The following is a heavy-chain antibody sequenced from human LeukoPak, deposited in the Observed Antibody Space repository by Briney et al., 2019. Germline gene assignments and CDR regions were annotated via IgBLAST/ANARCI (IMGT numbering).Heavy chain of an antibody. CDR3: ARDSRRELVHGFDI. CDR2: IYYSGST. V-gene: IGHV4-59*01. Sequence: SETLSLTCTVSGGSISSYYWSWIRQPPGKGLEWIGYIYYSGSTNYNPSLKSRVTISVDTSKSQFSLKLTSVTAADTAVYYCARDSRRELVHGFDIWGQGTMVTVSA. J-gene: IGHJ3*02. CDR1: GGSISSYY. D-gene: IGHD3-10*01.